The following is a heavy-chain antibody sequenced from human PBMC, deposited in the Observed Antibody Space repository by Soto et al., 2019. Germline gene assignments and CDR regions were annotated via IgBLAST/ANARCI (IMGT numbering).Heavy chain of an antibody. J-gene: IGHJ4*01. CDR1: GFTVNTNY. D-gene: IGHD3-16*01. V-gene: IGHV3-53*01. CDR2: MYSGGDI. CDR3: VSRIPSWVFDY. Sequence: LRLSCLVSGFTVNTNYMYWVRQAPGRGLEWVSAMYSGGDIHYADSVKGRFTISRDTSENTLYLRMDKLRVEDTAVYFCVSRIPSWVFDYWGQGPLVTVSS.